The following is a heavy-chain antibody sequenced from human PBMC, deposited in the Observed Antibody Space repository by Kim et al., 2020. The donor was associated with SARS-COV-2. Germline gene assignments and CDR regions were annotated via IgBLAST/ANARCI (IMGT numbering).Heavy chain of an antibody. D-gene: IGHD6-6*01. CDR1: GGSISSSSYY. CDR3: ARHGPFGWQLVYNWFDP. J-gene: IGHJ5*02. V-gene: IGHV4-39*01. CDR2: IYYSGST. Sequence: SETLSLTCTVSGGSISSSSYYWGWIRQPPGKGLEWIGSIYYSGSTYYNPSLKSRVTISVDTSKNQFSLKLSSVTAADTAVYYCARHGPFGWQLVYNWFDPWGQGILVTVSS.